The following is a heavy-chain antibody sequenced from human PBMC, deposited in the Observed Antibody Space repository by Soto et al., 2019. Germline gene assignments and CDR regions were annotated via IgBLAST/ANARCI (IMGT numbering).Heavy chain of an antibody. Sequence: SQTLSLTCAISGDSVSSNSAAWNWIRQSPSRGLEWLGRTYYRSKWYNDYAVSVKSRITINPDTSKNQFSLQLNSVTPEDTAVYYCARVLSPFKGGYSSSSWNYYFDYWGQGTLVTVSS. D-gene: IGHD6-6*01. CDR2: TYYRSKWYN. CDR1: GDSVSSNSAA. CDR3: ARVLSPFKGGYSSSSWNYYFDY. V-gene: IGHV6-1*01. J-gene: IGHJ4*02.